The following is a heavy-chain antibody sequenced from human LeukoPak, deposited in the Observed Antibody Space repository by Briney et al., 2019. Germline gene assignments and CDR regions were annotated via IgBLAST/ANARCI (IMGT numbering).Heavy chain of an antibody. V-gene: IGHV1-69*05. CDR1: GGTFSSYA. Sequence: SVKVSCKASGGTFSSYAISWVRQAPGQGLEWMGRIIPIFGTANSAQKFQGRVTITTDESTSTAYMELSSLRSEDTAVYYCASPVPAATQSEYFQHWGQGTLVTVSS. CDR3: ASPVPAATQSEYFQH. CDR2: IIPIFGTA. D-gene: IGHD2-2*01. J-gene: IGHJ1*01.